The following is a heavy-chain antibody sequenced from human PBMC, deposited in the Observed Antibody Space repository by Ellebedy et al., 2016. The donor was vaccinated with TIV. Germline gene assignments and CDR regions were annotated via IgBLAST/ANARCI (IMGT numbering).Heavy chain of an antibody. V-gene: IGHV4-39*01. CDR3: ARRSPPYYDILTGYHAHPDY. Sequence: MPSETLSLTCTVSGGSISSSSYYWGWIRQPPGKGLEWIGSIYYSGSTYHNPSLKSRVTISVDTSKNQFSLKLSSVTAADTAVYYCARRSPPYYDILTGYHAHPDYWGQGTLVTVSS. J-gene: IGHJ4*02. CDR1: GGSISSSSYY. D-gene: IGHD3-9*01. CDR2: IYYSGST.